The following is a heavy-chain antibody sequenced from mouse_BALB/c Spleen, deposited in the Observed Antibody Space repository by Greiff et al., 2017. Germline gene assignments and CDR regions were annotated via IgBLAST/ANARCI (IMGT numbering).Heavy chain of an antibody. Sequence: EVKLVESGAELVRPGALVKLSCKASGFNIKDYYMHWVKQRPEQGLEWIGWIDPENGNTIYDPKFQGKASITADTSSNTAYLQLSSLTSEDTAVYYCAVTWGAWFAYWGQGTLVTVSA. V-gene: IGHV14-1*02. CDR3: AVTWGAWFAY. CDR1: GFNIKDYY. J-gene: IGHJ3*01. CDR2: IDPENGNT. D-gene: IGHD2-1*01.